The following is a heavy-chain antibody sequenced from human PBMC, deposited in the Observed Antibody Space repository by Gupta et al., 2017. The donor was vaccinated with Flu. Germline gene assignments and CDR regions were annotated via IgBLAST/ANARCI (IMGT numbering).Heavy chain of an antibody. J-gene: IGHJ4*02. CDR1: GFSFSSYA. Sequence: EVQLLESGGGLVQPGGSLSLSCAAYGFSFSSYAMSWVRQGPGKGLEWVASISGRGDRTDYADYVKGRFTISRDNSKNTLYLQMNSLRADDTAVYYCARDDYFDSWGQGTLVTVSS. CDR2: ISGRGDRT. CDR3: ARDDYFDS. V-gene: IGHV3-23*01.